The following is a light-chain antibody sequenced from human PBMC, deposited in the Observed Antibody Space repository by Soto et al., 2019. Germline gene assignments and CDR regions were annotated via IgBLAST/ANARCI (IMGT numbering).Light chain of an antibody. CDR2: GAS. CDR3: QQYNNWPIT. J-gene: IGKJ5*01. V-gene: IGKV3-15*01. CDR1: QTVGSN. Sequence: EIVLTQSPATLSVSPGERASLSCRASQTVGSNLAWYQQKPGQTPRLLIYGASTRAAGIAARFSGSGSGTDFTLTISSLQSEAFAVYYCQQYNNWPITFGQGTRLEIK.